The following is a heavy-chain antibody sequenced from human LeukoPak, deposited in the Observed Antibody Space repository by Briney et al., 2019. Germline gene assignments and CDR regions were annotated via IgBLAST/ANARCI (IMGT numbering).Heavy chain of an antibody. CDR1: GGSFSGYY. CDR3: ARATEIVPLDY. V-gene: IGHV4-34*01. CDR2: INHSGST. Sequence: SETLSLTCAVYGGSFSGYYWSWIRQPPGKGLEWIGEINHSGSTNYNPSLKSRVTISVDTSKNQFSLKLSSVTAADTAVYYCARATEIVPLDYWGQGTLVTVSS. J-gene: IGHJ4*02. D-gene: IGHD5-12*01.